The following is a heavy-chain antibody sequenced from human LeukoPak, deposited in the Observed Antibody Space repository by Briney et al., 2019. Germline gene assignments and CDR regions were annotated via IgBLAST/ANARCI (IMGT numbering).Heavy chain of an antibody. CDR2: IYYSGST. Sequence: PSETLSLTCTVSGGSISSSSYYWGWIRQPPGKGLEWIGSIYYSGSTYYNPSLKSRVTISVDTSKNQFSLKLSSVTAADTAVYYCARPFYSSSWYGNYFDYWGQGTLVTVSS. CDR3: ARPFYSSSWYGNYFDY. V-gene: IGHV4-39*07. D-gene: IGHD6-13*01. J-gene: IGHJ4*02. CDR1: GGSISSSSYY.